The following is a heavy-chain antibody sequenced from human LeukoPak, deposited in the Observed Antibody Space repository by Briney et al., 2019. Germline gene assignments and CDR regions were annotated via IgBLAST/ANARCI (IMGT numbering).Heavy chain of an antibody. CDR3: ARSLRPMDIVVVPPALDY. D-gene: IGHD2-2*03. J-gene: IGHJ4*02. Sequence: ASLKVSCRASGYSFTSYAMHWVRQAPGQRLEWMGWINAGNGNTKYSQKFQGRVTITRDTSASTAYMELSSLRSEDTAVYYCARSLRPMDIVVVPPALDYWGQGTLVTVSS. CDR2: INAGNGNT. V-gene: IGHV1-3*01. CDR1: GYSFTSYA.